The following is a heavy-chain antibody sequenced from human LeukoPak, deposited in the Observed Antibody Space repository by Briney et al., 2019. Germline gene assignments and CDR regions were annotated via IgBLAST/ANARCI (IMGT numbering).Heavy chain of an antibody. Sequence: GGSLRLSCTVSGVPFSIYGLHWVRQAPGRGLEWVAFLRSDGRDKYYADSVKGRFTISRDSSKNAVYLQLSSLRTEDTAVYYCARDHEWSWDYWGQGTPVIVSS. CDR2: LRSDGRDK. D-gene: IGHD3-3*01. CDR1: GVPFSIYG. J-gene: IGHJ4*02. V-gene: IGHV3-30*02. CDR3: ARDHEWSWDY.